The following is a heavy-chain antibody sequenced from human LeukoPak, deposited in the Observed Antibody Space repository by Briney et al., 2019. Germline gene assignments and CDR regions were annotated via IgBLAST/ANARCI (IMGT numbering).Heavy chain of an antibody. CDR2: MNPSDFDI. CDR1: GYNFYSYL. D-gene: IGHD3-22*01. V-gene: IGHV5-51*01. J-gene: IGHJ4*02. CDR3: ARQSVYYAFGV. Sequence: PGESLKISCEGSGYNFYSYLIAWVRQVPGKGLEWMGIMNPSDFDIRKSPSFQGQVTISVDQSISTAYLEWSSLKASDTAIYYCARQSVYYAFGVWGRVTLVTVSS.